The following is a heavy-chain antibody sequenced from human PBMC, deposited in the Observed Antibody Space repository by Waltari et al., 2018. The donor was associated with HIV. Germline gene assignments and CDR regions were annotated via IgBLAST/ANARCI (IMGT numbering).Heavy chain of an antibody. CDR2: IIPIVGTA. Sequence: QVQLVQSGAEVKKRGSSVKVPCKASGGTFSSYAIGWVRQAPGQGLEWMCWIIPIVGTANYAQMSKGRVTITADESTSTAYMELGSLRSEDTAVYYCATGQEGAMVRGVTVIGDYWGQGTLVTVSS. D-gene: IGHD3-10*01. V-gene: IGHV1-69*01. CDR1: GGTFSSYA. CDR3: ATGQEGAMVRGVTVIGDY. J-gene: IGHJ4*02.